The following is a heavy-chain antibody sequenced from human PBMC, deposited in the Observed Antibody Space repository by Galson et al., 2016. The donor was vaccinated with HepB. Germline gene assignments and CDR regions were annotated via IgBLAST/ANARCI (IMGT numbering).Heavy chain of an antibody. V-gene: IGHV4-39*07. CDR3: VGTRLVPARGFLGWFDS. Sequence: SETLSPTYTVAGGSISNDHYYWVWVRQPPGRGRDGIVGSYYAGRTFYNSTPKSQVPMSLDTSQNHFSLNVSPVTAADTAVYYCVGTRLVPARGFLGWFDSWGQGSLVSVSS. CDR1: GGSISNDHYY. J-gene: IGHJ5*01. CDR2: SYYAGRT. D-gene: IGHD2-21*02.